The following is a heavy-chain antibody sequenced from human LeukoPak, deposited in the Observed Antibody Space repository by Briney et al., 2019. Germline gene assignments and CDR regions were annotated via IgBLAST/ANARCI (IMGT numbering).Heavy chain of an antibody. CDR2: ISYDGSNK. D-gene: IGHD3-22*01. CDR3: ARDPDFYDSGGYWDY. Sequence: GGSLRLSCAASGFTFSSYAMHWVRQAPGKGLEWVALISYDGSNKYYADSVKGRFTISRDNSKNTLYLQMNSLRAEDTAVYYCARDPDFYDSGGYWDYWGQGTLVTVSS. J-gene: IGHJ4*02. CDR1: GFTFSSYA. V-gene: IGHV3-30-3*01.